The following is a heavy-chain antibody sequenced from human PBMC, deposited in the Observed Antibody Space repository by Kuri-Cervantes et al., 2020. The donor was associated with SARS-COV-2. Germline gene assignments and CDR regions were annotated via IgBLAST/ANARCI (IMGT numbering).Heavy chain of an antibody. CDR2: IYYSGST. V-gene: IGHV4-39*07. CDR3: ARGIVGATGEYYFDY. CDR1: GGSISSSSYY. D-gene: IGHD1-26*01. Sequence: ESLKISCTVSGGSISSSSYYWGWIRQPPGKGLEWIGSIYYSGSTYYNPSLKSRVTISVDTSKNQFSLKLSSVTAADTTVYYCARGIVGATGEYYFDYWGQGTLVTVSS. J-gene: IGHJ4*02.